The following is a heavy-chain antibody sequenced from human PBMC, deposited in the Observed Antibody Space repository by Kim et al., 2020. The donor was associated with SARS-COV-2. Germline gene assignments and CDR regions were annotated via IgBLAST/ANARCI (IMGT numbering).Heavy chain of an antibody. V-gene: IGHV3-30*18. D-gene: IGHD6-19*01. CDR3: AKDKGSGAVAGTDY. CDR1: GFTFSSYG. J-gene: IGHJ4*02. Sequence: GGSLRLSCAASGFTFSSYGMHWVRQAPGKGLEWVAVISYDGSNKYYADSVKGRFTISRDNSKNTLYLQMNSLRAEDTAVYYCAKDKGSGAVAGTDYWGQGTLVTVSS. CDR2: ISYDGSNK.